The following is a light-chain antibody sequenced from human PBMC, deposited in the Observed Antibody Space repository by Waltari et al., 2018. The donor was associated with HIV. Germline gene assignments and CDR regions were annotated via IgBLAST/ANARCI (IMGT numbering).Light chain of an antibody. Sequence: EIVMTQSPATLSVSPGERATLSCRASQSVSSNLAWYQQKPGQAPRLLIYGASTRATGIPGRFSGRGSGTEFTLTINSLQSEDFAVYYCQQYDNWQAFGGGTKVEIK. CDR2: GAS. CDR3: QQYDNWQA. V-gene: IGKV3-15*01. CDR1: QSVSSN. J-gene: IGKJ4*01.